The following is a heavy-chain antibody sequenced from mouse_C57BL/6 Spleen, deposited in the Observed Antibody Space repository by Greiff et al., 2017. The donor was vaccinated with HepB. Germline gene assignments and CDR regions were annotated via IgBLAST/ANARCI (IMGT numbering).Heavy chain of an antibody. CDR3: ARGDYYGSSPFAY. J-gene: IGHJ3*01. D-gene: IGHD1-1*01. Sequence: VHVKQSGPVLVKPGASVKMSCKASGYTFTDYYMNWVKQSHGKSLEWIGVINPYNGGTSYNQKFKGKATLTVDKSSSTAYMELNSLTSEDSAVYYCARGDYYGSSPFAYWGQGTLVTVSA. CDR1: GYTFTDYY. CDR2: INPYNGGT. V-gene: IGHV1-19*01.